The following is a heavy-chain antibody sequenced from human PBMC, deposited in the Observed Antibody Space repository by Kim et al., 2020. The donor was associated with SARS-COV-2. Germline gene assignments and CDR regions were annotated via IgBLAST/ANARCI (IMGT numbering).Heavy chain of an antibody. CDR1: GGSVSSGNYY. J-gene: IGHJ4*01. V-gene: IGHV4-61*01. D-gene: IGHD1-1*01. CDR3: ARDKLEATLDY. Sequence: SETLSLTCTVSGGSVSSGNYYWSWIRQPPGKGLEWIGYSYYSGTTNYNPSLKSRVPILVAPSKNQFSLKLTSVTAPDTPMYYCARDKLEATLDYWGHGT. CDR2: SYYSGTT.